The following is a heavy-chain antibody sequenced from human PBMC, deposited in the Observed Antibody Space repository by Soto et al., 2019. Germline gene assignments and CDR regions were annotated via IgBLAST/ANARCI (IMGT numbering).Heavy chain of an antibody. J-gene: IGHJ6*03. CDR1: GFTYSDFG. CDR2: NKGDAGTT. D-gene: IGHD2-21*01. CDR3: ARGAKGAYYVNV. Sequence: EVQLVESGGGSVQPGGSLRLSCAASGFTYSDFGLHWVRQTPGKGLVWVSRNKGDAGTTNYADSVKGRFTTSRDNAKNTVYLQRDSLRDEDTAVYYCARGAKGAYYVNVWGKGPAVTVSS. V-gene: IGHV3-74*01.